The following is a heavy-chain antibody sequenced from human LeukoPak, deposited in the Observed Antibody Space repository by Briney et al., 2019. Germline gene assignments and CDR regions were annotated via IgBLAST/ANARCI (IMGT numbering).Heavy chain of an antibody. D-gene: IGHD6-13*01. V-gene: IGHV3-23*01. CDR3: AKGTGYSSSWYEDY. CDR1: GFTFSSYA. Sequence: GGSLRLSCAASGFTFSSYAMSLVRQAAGKGLEWVSAISGSGGSTYYADSVKGRFTISRDNSKNTLYLQMNSLRAEDTAVYYCAKGTGYSSSWYEDYWGQGTLVTVSS. CDR2: ISGSGGST. J-gene: IGHJ4*02.